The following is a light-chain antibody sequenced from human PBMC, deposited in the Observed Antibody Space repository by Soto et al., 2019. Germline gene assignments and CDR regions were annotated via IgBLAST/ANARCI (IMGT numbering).Light chain of an antibody. CDR2: EVR. J-gene: IGLJ3*02. CDR1: TSDIGSYTY. Sequence: QSALTQPASVSGSPGQSITISCTGTTSDIGSYTYVSWYQVHPGKAPRLMIYEVRHRPSGVSDRFSGSQTGNTASLTISGLQTEHEADYYFSSNTRSDALVFGGGTKLTVL. V-gene: IGLV2-14*01. CDR3: SSNTRSDALV.